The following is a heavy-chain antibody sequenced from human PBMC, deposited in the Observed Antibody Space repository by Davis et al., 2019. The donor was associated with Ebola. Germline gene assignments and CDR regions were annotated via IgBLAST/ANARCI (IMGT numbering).Heavy chain of an antibody. V-gene: IGHV1-69*04. D-gene: IGHD3-10*01. J-gene: IGHJ4*02. Sequence: SVKVSCKASGGTFSSYAISWVRQAPGQGLEWMGRIIPILGIANYAQKFQGRVTIAADTSTSTAYMELRSLRSDDTAVYYCARDSSLLWFRELAYDYWGQGTLVTVSS. CDR2: IIPILGIA. CDR3: ARDSSLLWFRELAYDY. CDR1: GGTFSSYA.